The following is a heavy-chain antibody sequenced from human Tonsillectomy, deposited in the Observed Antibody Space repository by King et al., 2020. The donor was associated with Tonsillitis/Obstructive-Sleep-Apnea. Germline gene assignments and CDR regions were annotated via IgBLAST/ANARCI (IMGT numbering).Heavy chain of an antibody. Sequence: VQLVESGAEVKKPGESLRISCKGSGYSFTSYWISWVRQMPGKGLEWMGRIDPSDSYIKNIPSFQGHVTISADKSISTAYLQWSSLEGSDTAMYYCARSVAGIWYLGGMDVWGQGTTVIVSS. V-gene: IGHV5-10-1*03. D-gene: IGHD6-13*01. CDR1: GYSFTSYW. J-gene: IGHJ6*02. CDR3: ARSVAGIWYLGGMDV. CDR2: IDPSDSYI.